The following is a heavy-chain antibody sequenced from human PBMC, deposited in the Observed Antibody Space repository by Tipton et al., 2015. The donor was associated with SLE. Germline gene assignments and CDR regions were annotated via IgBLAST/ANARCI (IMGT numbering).Heavy chain of an antibody. D-gene: IGHD3/OR15-3a*01. CDR3: ARGATVDWDRVAFDS. Sequence: LRLSCTVSGDSISSDHWSWIRQPPGKGLEWIGYMYYSGGTKYNASLKSLVTISVDTSKNQFSLKLSSVTAADTAVYYCARGATVDWDRVAFDSWGQGALVTVAS. CDR2: MYYSGGT. CDR1: GDSISSDH. V-gene: IGHV4-59*01. J-gene: IGHJ4*02.